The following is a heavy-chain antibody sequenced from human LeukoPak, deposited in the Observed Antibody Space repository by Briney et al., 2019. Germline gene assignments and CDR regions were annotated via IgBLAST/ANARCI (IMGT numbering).Heavy chain of an antibody. V-gene: IGHV3-23*01. CDR2: ISGSGGST. CDR3: AKDGRITIFGVVIRYFDY. J-gene: IGHJ4*02. Sequence: GGSLRLSCAASGFTFSSYAMSWVRQAPGKGLEWVSAISGSGGSTYYADSVKGRFTISRDNSKNTLYLQMNSPRAEDTAVYYCAKDGRITIFGVVIRYFDYWGQGTLVTVSS. D-gene: IGHD3-3*01. CDR1: GFTFSSYA.